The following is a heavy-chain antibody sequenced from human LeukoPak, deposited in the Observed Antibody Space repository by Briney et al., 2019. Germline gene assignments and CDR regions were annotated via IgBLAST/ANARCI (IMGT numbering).Heavy chain of an antibody. Sequence: PGGSLRLSCAASGFTFSSYSMNWVRQAPGKGLEWISYISSSSSIIYYADSVKGRFTISRDNAKNSLYLQMNSLRAEDTAVYYCARVGYYYDSSGSDYWGQGTLVTVSS. CDR3: ARVGYYYDSSGSDY. V-gene: IGHV3-48*01. J-gene: IGHJ4*02. CDR1: GFTFSSYS. D-gene: IGHD3-22*01. CDR2: ISSSSSII.